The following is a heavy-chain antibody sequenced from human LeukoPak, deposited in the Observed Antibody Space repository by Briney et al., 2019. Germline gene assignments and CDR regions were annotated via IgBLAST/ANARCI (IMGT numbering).Heavy chain of an antibody. CDR1: GGSFSGYY. CDR2: INHSGST. V-gene: IGHV4-34*01. Sequence: PSETLSLTCAVYGGSFSGYYWSWIRQPPGKGLEWIGEINHSGSTNYNPSLKSRVTISVDTSKNQFSLKLSSVTAADTAVCYCARGALVVVRDDWFDPWGQGTLVTVSS. D-gene: IGHD2-15*01. CDR3: ARGALVVVRDDWFDP. J-gene: IGHJ5*02.